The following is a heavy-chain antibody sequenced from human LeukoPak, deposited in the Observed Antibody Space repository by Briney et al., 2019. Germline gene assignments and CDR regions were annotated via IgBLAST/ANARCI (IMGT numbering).Heavy chain of an antibody. Sequence: SQTLSLTCTVSGGSISSGGYYWSWIRQHPGKGLEWIGYIYYSGSTYYNPSLKSRVTISVDTSKNQFSLKLSSVTAADTAVYYCARVLRDYYDSSGNWFDPWGQGTLVTVSS. CDR3: ARVLRDYYDSSGNWFDP. D-gene: IGHD3-22*01. V-gene: IGHV4-31*03. CDR2: IYYSGST. J-gene: IGHJ5*02. CDR1: GGSISSGGYY.